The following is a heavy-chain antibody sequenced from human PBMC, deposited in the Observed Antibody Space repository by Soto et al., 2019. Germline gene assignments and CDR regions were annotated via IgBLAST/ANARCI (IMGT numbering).Heavy chain of an antibody. D-gene: IGHD2-15*01. J-gene: IGHJ4*02. CDR2: IKQDGSEK. CDR1: GFTFSNYW. Sequence: PGGSLRLSCAASGFTFSNYWMTWVRQAPGKGLEWVANIKQDGSEKYYVDSVKGRFIISRDNAKNSLYLQMNSLRAEDTAVYYCARGCSGGSCYSIWFDYWGQGTQVTVSS. V-gene: IGHV3-7*03. CDR3: ARGCSGGSCYSIWFDY.